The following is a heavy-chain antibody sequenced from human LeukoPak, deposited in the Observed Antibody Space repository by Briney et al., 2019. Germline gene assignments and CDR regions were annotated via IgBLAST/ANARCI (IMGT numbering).Heavy chain of an antibody. J-gene: IGHJ5*02. Sequence: GSGPTLVNPTQTLTLTRTFSGFSLSTSGVGVGWIRQPPGKALEWLALIYWNDDKRYSPSLKSRLTITKDTSKNQVVLTMTNMDPVDTATYYCAHRPMVRGIPGDFDPWGQGTLVTVSS. D-gene: IGHD3-10*01. CDR3: AHRPMVRGIPGDFDP. CDR2: IYWNDDK. V-gene: IGHV2-5*01. CDR1: GFSLSTSGVG.